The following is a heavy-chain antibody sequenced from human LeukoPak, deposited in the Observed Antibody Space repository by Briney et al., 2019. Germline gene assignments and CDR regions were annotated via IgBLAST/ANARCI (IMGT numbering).Heavy chain of an antibody. CDR1: GFTFSSYA. V-gene: IGHV3-23*01. D-gene: IGHD6-19*01. Sequence: GGSLRLSCAASGFTFSSYAMSWVRQAPGKGLEWVSTISDSGGNTDYADSVKGRFTISRDNSKNTLYLQMNSLRAEDTAVYYCAKDPPGAGPDFDYWGQGTLVTVSS. J-gene: IGHJ4*02. CDR3: AKDPPGAGPDFDY. CDR2: ISDSGGNT.